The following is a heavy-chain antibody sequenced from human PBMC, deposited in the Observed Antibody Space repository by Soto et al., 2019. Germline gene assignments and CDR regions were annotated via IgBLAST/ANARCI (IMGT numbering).Heavy chain of an antibody. D-gene: IGHD2-2*01. CDR2: ISGSGGST. CDR3: AKPYCSSTSCYDYYGMDV. V-gene: IGHV3-23*01. CDR1: GFTFSSYA. J-gene: IGHJ6*02. Sequence: GGSLRLSCAASGFTFSSYAMSWVRQAPGKGLEWVSAISGSGGSTYYADSVKGRFTISRDNSKDTLYLQMNSLRAEDTAVYYCAKPYCSSTSCYDYYGMDVWGQGTTVTVSS.